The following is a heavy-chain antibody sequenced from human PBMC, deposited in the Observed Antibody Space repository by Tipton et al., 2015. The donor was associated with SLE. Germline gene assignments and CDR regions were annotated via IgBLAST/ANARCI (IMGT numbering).Heavy chain of an antibody. CDR1: GYSFTVYW. CDR3: ARQNVPALGREYYYAMDA. Sequence: QLVQSGAEVKKPGDSLKISCKCSGYSFTVYWIGWVRQMPGKGLEWMASIYPGDSDARYSPSFQGQVTMSVDKSTSTAYLQWTSLKAEDSATYFCARQNVPALGREYYYAMDAWGQGTRVAVSS. J-gene: IGHJ6*02. D-gene: IGHD2-2*01. V-gene: IGHV5-51*01. CDR2: IYPGDSDA.